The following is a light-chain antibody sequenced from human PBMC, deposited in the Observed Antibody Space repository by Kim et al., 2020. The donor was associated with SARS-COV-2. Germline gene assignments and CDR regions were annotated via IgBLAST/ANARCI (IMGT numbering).Light chain of an antibody. CDR2: AEN. CDR3: NSRDDSDNTFV. Sequence: AVGQTVRITRQGDSLRSHYASWYQQKPGQAPILVIYAENKRPAGIPDRFSGSTSGNTASLTITGAQAEDEAEYYCNSRDDSDNTFVFAAGTKVTVL. J-gene: IGLJ1*01. CDR1: SLRSHY. V-gene: IGLV3-19*01.